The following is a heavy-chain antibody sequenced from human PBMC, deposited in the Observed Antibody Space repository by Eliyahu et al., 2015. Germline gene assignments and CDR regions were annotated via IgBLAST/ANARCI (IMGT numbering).Heavy chain of an antibody. CDR2: IYYSGST. V-gene: IGHV4-31*03. CDR1: GGSIXSGGYY. CDR3: ARDEYYDSRRGFDS. J-gene: IGHJ5*01. Sequence: QVQLQESGPGLVKPSQTLSLTCXVSGGSIXSGGYYWSWIRQHSEKGLEWIGYIYYSGSTYYNPSLKSRVTISVDTSKNQFSLKLSSVTAADTAVYYCARDEYYDSRRGFDSWGQGTLVTVSS. D-gene: IGHD3-22*01.